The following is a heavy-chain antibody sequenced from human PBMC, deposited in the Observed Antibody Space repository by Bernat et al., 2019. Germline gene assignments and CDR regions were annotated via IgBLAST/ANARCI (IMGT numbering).Heavy chain of an antibody. Sequence: QVQLVESGGGVVQPGRSLRLSCAASGFTFSSYAMHWVRQAPGKGLEWVAVISYDGSNKYYADSVKGRFTISRDNSKNTLYLQMNGLKTEDTAVYYCNANSHGEPFVDYWGQGTLVTVSS. CDR3: NANSHGEPFVDY. CDR2: ISYDGSNK. CDR1: GFTFSSYA. D-gene: IGHD3-10*01. V-gene: IGHV3-30*07. J-gene: IGHJ4*02.